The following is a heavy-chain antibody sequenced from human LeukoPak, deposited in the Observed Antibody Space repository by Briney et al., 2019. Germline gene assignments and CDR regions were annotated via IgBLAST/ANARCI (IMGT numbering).Heavy chain of an antibody. CDR1: GGSIGSYF. V-gene: IGHV4-59*01. J-gene: IGHJ3*02. Sequence: SETLSLTCTVSGGSIGSYFWTWVRQAPGKGLEWIGYIYYSGGTNYNPSLKSRVTISVDMSRNQISLNLSSVTPADTAVYYCAREVRDSSSSFDIWGQGTMVIVSS. CDR3: AREVRDSSSSFDI. D-gene: IGHD6-6*01. CDR2: IYYSGGT.